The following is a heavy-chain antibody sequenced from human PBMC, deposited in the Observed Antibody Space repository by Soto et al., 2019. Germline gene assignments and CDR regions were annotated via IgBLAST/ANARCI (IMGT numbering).Heavy chain of an antibody. D-gene: IGHD2-8*02. CDR3: ARDKITGLFDY. CDR1: GGSISNSRDY. Sequence: SETLSLTCSVSGGSISNSRDYWGWIRQPPGKGLEWIATIYYSGKTYYNPSLKSRVTISVDTSKNQFSLKLSSVTAADTAVYYCARDKITGLFDYWGQGTLVNVSS. J-gene: IGHJ4*02. V-gene: IGHV4-39*02. CDR2: IYYSGKT.